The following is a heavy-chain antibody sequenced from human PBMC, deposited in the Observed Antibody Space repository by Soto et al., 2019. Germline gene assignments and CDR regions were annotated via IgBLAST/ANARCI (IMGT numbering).Heavy chain of an antibody. D-gene: IGHD5-18*01. CDR3: ARELVGDTAMVGDAFDI. J-gene: IGHJ3*02. Sequence: QVQLQESGPGLVKPSQTLSLTCTVSGGSISSGDYYWRWIRQPPGKGLEWIGYSYYSGSTYYNPSLKSRVTISVDASKNQFSLKLSSVTAADTAVYYCARELVGDTAMVGDAFDIWGQGTMVTVSS. V-gene: IGHV4-30-4*01. CDR2: SYYSGST. CDR1: GGSISSGDYY.